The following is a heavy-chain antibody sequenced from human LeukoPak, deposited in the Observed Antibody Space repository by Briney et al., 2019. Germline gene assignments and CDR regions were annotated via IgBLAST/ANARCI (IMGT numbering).Heavy chain of an antibody. J-gene: IGHJ6*03. Sequence: PSETLSLTCAVYGGSFSGYYWSWIRQPPGKGLEWIGEISHSGSTNYNPSLKSRVTISVDTSKNQFSLKVSSVTAADSAVYYCARWPRERNRITVTNYYYYMDVWGRGTTVTVSS. CDR1: GGSFSGYY. V-gene: IGHV4-34*01. CDR2: ISHSGST. CDR3: ARWPRERNRITVTNYYYYMDV. D-gene: IGHD4-11*01.